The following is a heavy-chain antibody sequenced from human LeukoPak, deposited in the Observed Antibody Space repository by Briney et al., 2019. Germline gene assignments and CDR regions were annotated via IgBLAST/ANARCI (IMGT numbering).Heavy chain of an antibody. D-gene: IGHD3-22*01. V-gene: IGHV1-18*01. CDR3: ARDLYYYDSSGYTAEYFQH. CDR2: ISAYNGNT. Sequence: GASVKVSCNASGYTFTSYGISWVRQAPGQGLEWMGWISAYNGNTNYAQKLQGRVTMTTDTSTSTAYMELRSLRSDDTAVYYCARDLYYYDSSGYTAEYFQHWGQGTMVTVSS. CDR1: GYTFTSYG. J-gene: IGHJ1*01.